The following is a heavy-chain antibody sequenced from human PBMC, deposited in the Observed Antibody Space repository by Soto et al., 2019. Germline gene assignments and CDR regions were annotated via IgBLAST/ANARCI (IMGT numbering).Heavy chain of an antibody. V-gene: IGHV1-69*13. D-gene: IGHD5-12*01. CDR3: ASTYSGYDYSHYYYGMDV. CDR1: GGTFSSYA. CDR2: IIPIFGTA. J-gene: IGHJ6*02. Sequence: SVKVSCKASGGTFSSYAISWVRQAPGQRLEWMGGIIPIFGTANYAQKFQGRVTITADESTSTAYMELSSLRSEDTAVYYFASTYSGYDYSHYYYGMDVWGQGTTVTVSS.